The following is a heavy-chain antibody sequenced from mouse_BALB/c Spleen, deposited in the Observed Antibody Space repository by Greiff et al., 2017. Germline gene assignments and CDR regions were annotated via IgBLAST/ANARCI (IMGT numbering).Heavy chain of an antibody. CDR3: ARYDYDGYFDV. CDR1: GFNIKDTY. Sequence: EVQLQQSGAELVKPGASVKLSCTASGFNIKDTYMHWVKQRPEQGLEWIGRIDPANGNTKYDPKFQGKATITADTSSNTAYLQLSSLTSEDTAVYYCARYDYDGYFDVWGAGTTVTVSS. J-gene: IGHJ1*01. CDR2: IDPANGNT. V-gene: IGHV14-3*02. D-gene: IGHD2-4*01.